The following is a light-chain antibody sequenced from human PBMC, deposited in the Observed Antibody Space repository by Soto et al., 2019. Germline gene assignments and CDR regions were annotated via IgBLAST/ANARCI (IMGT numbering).Light chain of an antibody. V-gene: IGLV1-51*01. J-gene: IGLJ2*01. CDR1: SSNIGNNF. CDR2: DIN. CDR3: GTWDSSL. Sequence: QSVLTQPPSVSAAPGQKVTISCSGSSSNIGNNFVSWYQQLPGTAPKLLIYDINKRPSGIPDRFSGSKSGTSATLGITGLQTGDEADYYCGTWDSSLFGGGTKVTVL.